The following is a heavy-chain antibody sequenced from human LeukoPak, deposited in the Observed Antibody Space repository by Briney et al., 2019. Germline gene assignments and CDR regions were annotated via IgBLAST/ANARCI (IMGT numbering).Heavy chain of an antibody. V-gene: IGHV3-30*18. Sequence: PGGSLRLSCAASGFTFSSYGMHWVRQAPGKGLEWVAVISYDGSNKYYADSVKGRFTISRDNSKNTLYLQMNSLRAEDTAVYYCAKGDLQDIVATIGDYFDYWGQGTLVTVSS. CDR3: AKGDLQDIVATIGDYFDY. CDR1: GFTFSSYG. J-gene: IGHJ4*02. CDR2: ISYDGSNK. D-gene: IGHD5-12*01.